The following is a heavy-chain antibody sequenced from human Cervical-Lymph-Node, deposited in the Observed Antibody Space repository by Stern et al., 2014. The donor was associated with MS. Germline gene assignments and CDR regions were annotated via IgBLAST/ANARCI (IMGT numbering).Heavy chain of an antibody. V-gene: IGHV3-9*01. CDR1: GFTFDDSA. CDR3: AKDLVGALPLGYGMDV. Sequence: EVQLVESGGGLVQPGRSLRLSCAASGFTFDDSAMHWVRQVPGKGLEWVSGISWNSVNIAYADSVKGRFSISRDNAKNSLYLQMNSLRAEDTALYYCAKDLVGALPLGYGMDVWGQGTTVIVSS. CDR2: ISWNSVNI. D-gene: IGHD1-26*01. J-gene: IGHJ6*02.